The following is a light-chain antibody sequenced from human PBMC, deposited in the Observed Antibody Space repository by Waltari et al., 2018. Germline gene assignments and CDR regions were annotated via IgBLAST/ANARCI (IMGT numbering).Light chain of an antibody. J-gene: IGKJ3*01. CDR3: QQYYTNPIT. Sequence: DIVMTQSPDSLAVSLGERATINCKSGQSILYNFNSKNYLAWYQKKPGQPPKLLISWASIRESGVPDRFSGSGSGTDFALTISSLQAEDVAVYYCQQYYTNPITFGPGTKLEIK. CDR1: QSILYNFNSKNY. CDR2: WAS. V-gene: IGKV4-1*01.